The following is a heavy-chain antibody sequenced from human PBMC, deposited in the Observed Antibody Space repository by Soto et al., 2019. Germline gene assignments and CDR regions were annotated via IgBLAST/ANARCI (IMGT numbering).Heavy chain of an antibody. Sequence: SETLSLTCTVSGGSISSYYRSWIRQPPGKGLEWIGYIYYSGSTNYNPSLKSRVTISVDTSKNQFSLKLSSVTAADTAVYYCARLVNYFDYWGQGTLVTVSS. J-gene: IGHJ4*02. D-gene: IGHD2-15*01. CDR3: ARLVNYFDY. CDR1: GGSISSYY. V-gene: IGHV4-59*08. CDR2: IYYSGST.